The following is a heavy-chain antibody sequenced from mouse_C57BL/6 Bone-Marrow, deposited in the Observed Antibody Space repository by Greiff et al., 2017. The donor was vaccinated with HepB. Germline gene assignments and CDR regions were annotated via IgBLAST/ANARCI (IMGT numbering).Heavy chain of an antibody. J-gene: IGHJ2*01. Sequence: QVQLQQSGAELARPGASVKLSCKASGYTFTSYGISWVKQRTGQGLEWIGEIYPRSGNTYYNEKFKGKARLTADKSSSTAYIELRSLTSEDSAVYVCWFTTVVACNYFDYWGQGTTLTVSS. CDR3: WFTTVVACNYFDY. CDR2: IYPRSGNT. D-gene: IGHD1-1*01. V-gene: IGHV1-81*01. CDR1: GYTFTSYG.